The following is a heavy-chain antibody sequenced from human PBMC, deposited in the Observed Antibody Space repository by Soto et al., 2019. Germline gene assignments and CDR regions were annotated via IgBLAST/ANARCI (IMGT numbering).Heavy chain of an antibody. V-gene: IGHV6-1*01. CDR2: TYYRSKWYN. Sequence: SQTLSLTCAISGDSVSINNAAWNLFRQSPSRGLEWLGRTYYRSKWYNDSAVSVRSRLIINPDTSKNQFSLQLNSVTPEDTAVYYCARVGSTGWRLDYWGQGTLVTVSS. D-gene: IGHD1-1*01. J-gene: IGHJ4*02. CDR3: ARVGSTGWRLDY. CDR1: GDSVSINNAA.